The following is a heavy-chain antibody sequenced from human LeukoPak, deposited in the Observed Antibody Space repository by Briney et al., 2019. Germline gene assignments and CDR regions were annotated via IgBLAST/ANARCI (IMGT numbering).Heavy chain of an antibody. J-gene: IGHJ5*02. CDR1: GGSISSYY. CDR3: ARASRSNWYDNWFDP. Sequence: SETLSLTCTVSGGSISSYYWSWIRQPPGKGLEWIGYISNSGSTNYNPSLKSRVTISVDTSKNQFSLKLSPVTAADTAVYYCARASRSNWYDNWFDPWGQGTLVTVSS. CDR2: ISNSGST. V-gene: IGHV4-59*01. D-gene: IGHD6-13*01.